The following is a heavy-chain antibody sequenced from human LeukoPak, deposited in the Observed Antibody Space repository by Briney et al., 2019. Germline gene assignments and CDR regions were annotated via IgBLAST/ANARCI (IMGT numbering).Heavy chain of an antibody. CDR1: GHTFTSYY. J-gene: IGHJ4*02. V-gene: IGHV1-46*01. CDR2: INPSGGST. Sequence: ASVKVSCKASGHTFTSYYMHWVRQAPGQGLEWMGIINPSGGSTSYAQKFQGRVTMTRDTSTSTVYMELSSLRSEDTAVYHCARDAKGYSYGKAPWYYFDYWGQGTLVTVSS. CDR3: ARDAKGYSYGKAPWYYFDY. D-gene: IGHD5-18*01.